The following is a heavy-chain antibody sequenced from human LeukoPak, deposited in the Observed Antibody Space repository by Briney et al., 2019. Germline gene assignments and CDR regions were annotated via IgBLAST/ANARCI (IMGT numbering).Heavy chain of an antibody. Sequence: GRSLRLSCAASGFTFSSYGIHWVRQAPGKGLEWVALIWYDGSSKYYADSVKGRFTISRDNSKNTLYLQMNSLRAEDTAVYYCAREAKSDDSSGSTNYYGMDVWGQGTTVTVSS. CDR3: AREAKSDDSSGSTNYYGMDV. D-gene: IGHD3-22*01. J-gene: IGHJ6*02. V-gene: IGHV3-33*01. CDR2: IWYDGSSK. CDR1: GFTFSSYG.